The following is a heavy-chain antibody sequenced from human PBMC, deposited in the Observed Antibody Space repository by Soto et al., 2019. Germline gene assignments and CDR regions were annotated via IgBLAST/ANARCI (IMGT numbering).Heavy chain of an antibody. J-gene: IGHJ3*02. V-gene: IGHV4-30-4*01. CDR2: IYYSGST. CDR3: ARVTMVRGVIAKKTDAFDI. D-gene: IGHD3-10*01. CDR1: CGSIISGDYY. Sequence: SETLSLTCTFSCGSIISGDYYWSWIRQPPGKGLEWIGYIYYSGSTYYNPSLKSRVTISVDTSKNQFSLKLSSVTAADTAVYYCARVTMVRGVIAKKTDAFDIWGQGTMVTVSS.